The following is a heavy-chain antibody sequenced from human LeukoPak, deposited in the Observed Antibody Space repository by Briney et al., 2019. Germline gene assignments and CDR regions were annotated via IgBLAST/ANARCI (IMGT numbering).Heavy chain of an antibody. CDR3: ARDVGITMVRGVPDP. CDR2: IYHSGST. D-gene: IGHD3-10*01. V-gene: IGHV4-59*12. J-gene: IGHJ5*02. CDR1: GGSISSYY. Sequence: SETLSLTCTVSGGSISSYYWSWIRQPPGKGLEWIGSIYHSGSTYYNPSLKSRVTISVDTSKNQFSLKLSSVTAADTAVYYCARDVGITMVRGVPDPWGQGTLVTVSS.